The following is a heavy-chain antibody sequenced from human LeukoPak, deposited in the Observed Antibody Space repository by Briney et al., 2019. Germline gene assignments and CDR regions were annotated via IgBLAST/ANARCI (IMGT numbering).Heavy chain of an antibody. V-gene: IGHV3-7*01. CDR2: RKRDGSET. Sequence: GGSLRLSCAVSGFSFSNHWMSWARQAPGRGLEWVATRKRDGSETYYGDSVKGRFTVSRDNSKDTLYLQMSSLRAEDTAVYYCARGPGGPTGSSWLVPAEYFQHWGQGTLVTVSS. CDR3: ARGPGGPTGSSWLVPAEYFQH. CDR1: GFSFSNHW. J-gene: IGHJ1*01. D-gene: IGHD6-13*01.